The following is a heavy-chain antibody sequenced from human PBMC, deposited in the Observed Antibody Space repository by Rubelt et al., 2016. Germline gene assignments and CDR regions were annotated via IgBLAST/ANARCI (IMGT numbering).Heavy chain of an antibody. V-gene: IGHV4-61*01. J-gene: IGHJ4*02. D-gene: IGHD3-22*01. CDR2: IYYSGST. CDR3: AREIGSGYYHTNYFDY. CDR1: GGSVSSGSYY. Sequence: QVQLQQWGAGLLKPSETLSLTCTVSGGSVSSGSYYWSWIRQPPGKGLEWIGYIYYSGSTNYNPSLKSRVTISVDTSKNQFSLKLSSVTAADTAVYYCAREIGSGYYHTNYFDYWGQGTLVTVSS.